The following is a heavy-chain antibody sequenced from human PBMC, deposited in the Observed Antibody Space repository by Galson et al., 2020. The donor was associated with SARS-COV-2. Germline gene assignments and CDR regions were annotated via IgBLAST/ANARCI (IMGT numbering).Heavy chain of an antibody. V-gene: IGHV4-61*02. CDR1: GGSINNNDYY. Sequence: SETLSLTCTVSGGSINNNDYYWSWIRQPAGKGLEWIGRIYTSGGTNYNPSLKSRVTISVDTSENQFSLKLTSVTAADTAMYFCARESRHFAYCVGSGKYSNWFDLWGQGALVTVSS. D-gene: IGHD2-21*01. CDR2: IYTSGGT. J-gene: IGHJ5*02. CDR3: ARESRHFAYCVGSGKYSNWFDL.